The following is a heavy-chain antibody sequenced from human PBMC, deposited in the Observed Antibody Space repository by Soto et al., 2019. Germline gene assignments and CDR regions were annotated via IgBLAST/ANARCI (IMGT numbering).Heavy chain of an antibody. CDR2: IYYRGST. J-gene: IGHJ6*02. CDR3: AREKLGRRTTGYHYYGMEG. V-gene: IGHV4-61*01. D-gene: IGHD4-17*01. CDR1: ASSVRIGSHK. Sequence: PTETVSRTSPRAASSVRIGSHKRLWLRPPPGKGLAWIGCIYYRGSTKYHPSLKSRVAISVDTSKNQFSLKLKSVTAADTAVYYCAREKLGRRTTGYHYYGMEGWGQGTTV.